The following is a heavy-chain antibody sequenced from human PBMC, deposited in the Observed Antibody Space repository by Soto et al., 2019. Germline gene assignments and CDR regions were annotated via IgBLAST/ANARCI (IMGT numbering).Heavy chain of an antibody. V-gene: IGHV1-45*02. CDR2: ITPFNGNT. J-gene: IGHJ5*01. Sequence: SVKVSCKASGYTFTYRYLHWVRQAPGQALEWMGWITPFNGNTNYAQKFQDRVTITRDRSMSTAYMELSSLRSEDTAMYYCASGADILTGYFSDNWFDPWGQGTTVTVSS. CDR1: GYTFTYRY. CDR3: ASGADILTGYFSDNWFDP. D-gene: IGHD3-9*01.